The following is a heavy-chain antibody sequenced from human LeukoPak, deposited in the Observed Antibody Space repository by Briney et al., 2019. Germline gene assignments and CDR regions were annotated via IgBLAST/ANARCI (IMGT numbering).Heavy chain of an antibody. CDR1: GFTFRCYS. Sequence: GGSLRLSCAVSGFTFRCYSMNWVRQAPGKGLEWVSSISSSSSYIYYTDSVKGRFTISRDNAKNSLFLQMNSLRAEDAAVYYSARGGPNYYDSSGYQYYYDYWGQGTLVTVSS. D-gene: IGHD3-22*01. J-gene: IGHJ4*02. CDR2: ISSSSSYI. V-gene: IGHV3-21*01. CDR3: ARGGPNYYDSSGYQYYYDY.